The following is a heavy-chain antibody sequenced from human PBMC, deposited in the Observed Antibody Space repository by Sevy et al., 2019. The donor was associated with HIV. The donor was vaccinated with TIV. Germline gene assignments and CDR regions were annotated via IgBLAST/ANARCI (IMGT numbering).Heavy chain of an antibody. CDR3: AKDINRGCDSINCYTYYYYYYGLDA. CDR2: VSWNSGAI. Sequence: GGSLRLSCATSGFAFGDYAMHWVREAPGKGLEWVAGVSWNSGAIDYAGSVEGRFTISRDHAKGSLYRQMNSLRAEDTALYYCAKDINRGCDSINCYTYYYYYYGLDAWGQGTTVTVSS. V-gene: IGHV3-9*01. J-gene: IGHJ6*02. CDR1: GFAFGDYA. D-gene: IGHD2-2*02.